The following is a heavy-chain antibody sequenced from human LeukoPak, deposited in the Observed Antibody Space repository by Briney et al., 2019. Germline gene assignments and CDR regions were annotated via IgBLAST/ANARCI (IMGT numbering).Heavy chain of an antibody. V-gene: IGHV1-2*06. CDR2: INPNSGGT. CDR3: SATFSGYDRLFDY. Sequence: GASVHVSCKASGYTFTGYYMHWVRQVPGQGLEWMGRINPNSGGTNYAQKFQDRVTMTRDTSISTAYMELNRLTSDDTAVYYCSATFSGYDRLFDYWGQGTLVTVSS. D-gene: IGHD5-12*01. J-gene: IGHJ4*02. CDR1: GYTFTGYY.